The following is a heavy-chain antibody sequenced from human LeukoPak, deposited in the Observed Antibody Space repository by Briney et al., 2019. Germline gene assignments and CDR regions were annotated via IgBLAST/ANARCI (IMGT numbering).Heavy chain of an antibody. CDR2: IKQDGNEK. CDR1: GFRFNTYW. CDR3: ARDTLGEGEDANYAVYYFDY. Sequence: PGGSLRLSCAASGFRFNTYWMSWVRQAPGKGLEWVANIKQDGNEKYYADSVEGRFTISRDNGKNSLDLQMNSLRADDTAVYYCARDTLGEGEDANYAVYYFDYWGQGTVVTVSS. J-gene: IGHJ4*02. D-gene: IGHD4/OR15-4a*01. V-gene: IGHV3-7*01.